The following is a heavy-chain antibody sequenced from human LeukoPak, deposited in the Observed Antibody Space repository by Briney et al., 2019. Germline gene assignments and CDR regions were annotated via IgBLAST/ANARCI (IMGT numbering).Heavy chain of an antibody. CDR2: IYYSGST. V-gene: IGHV4-39*07. J-gene: IGHJ3*02. D-gene: IGHD3-22*01. Sequence: SETLSLTCTVSGGSISSSSYYWGWIRQPPGKGLEWIGSIYYSGSTYYNPSLKSRVTMSLDTSKNQFSLRLSSVTAADTAVYYCARAGGYYDSSGHDAFDIWGQGTMVTVSS. CDR3: ARAGGYYDSSGHDAFDI. CDR1: GGSISSSSYY.